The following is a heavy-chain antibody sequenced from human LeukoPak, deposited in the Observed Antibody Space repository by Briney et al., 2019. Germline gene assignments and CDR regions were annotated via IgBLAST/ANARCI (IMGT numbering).Heavy chain of an antibody. CDR2: ISYDGSNK. J-gene: IGHJ4*02. D-gene: IGHD2-15*01. CDR1: GFTFSSYG. CDR3: ARSQGAAATSFDY. Sequence: GGSLRLSCAASGFTFSSYGMHWVRQAPGKGLEWVAVISYDGSNKYYADSVKGRFTISRDNSKNTLYLQMNSLRAEDTAVYYCARSQGAAATSFDYWGQGTLVTVSS. V-gene: IGHV3-30*19.